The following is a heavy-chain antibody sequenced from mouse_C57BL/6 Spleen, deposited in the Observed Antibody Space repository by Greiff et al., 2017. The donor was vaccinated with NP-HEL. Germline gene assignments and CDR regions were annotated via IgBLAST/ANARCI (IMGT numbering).Heavy chain of an antibody. D-gene: IGHD1-1*01. V-gene: IGHV1-26*01. J-gene: IGHJ2*01. CDR2: INPNNGGT. Sequence: EVQLQQSGPELVKPGASVKISCKASGYTFTDYYMNWVKQSHGKSLEWIGDINPNNGGTSYNQKFKGKATLTVDKSSSTAYMELRSLTSEDSAVYYCARCGYYGSRSDYFDYWGQGTTLTVSS. CDR3: ARCGYYGSRSDYFDY. CDR1: GYTFTDYY.